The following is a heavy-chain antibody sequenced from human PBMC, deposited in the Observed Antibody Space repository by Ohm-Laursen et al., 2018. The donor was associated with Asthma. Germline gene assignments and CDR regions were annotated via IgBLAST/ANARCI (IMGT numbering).Heavy chain of an antibody. D-gene: IGHD3-9*01. CDR1: GGSVSGYY. CDR2: MHSSGGA. Sequence: GTLSLTWTVSGGSVSGYYWSWIRQPPGRGLEWIAYMHSSGGANYNPSLQSRVTLSVDTSNNRVSLRLSFVTAADTALYFCARLDWVQSMFDTWGQGNLVTVSS. J-gene: IGHJ5*02. V-gene: IGHV4-59*02. CDR3: ARLDWVQSMFDT.